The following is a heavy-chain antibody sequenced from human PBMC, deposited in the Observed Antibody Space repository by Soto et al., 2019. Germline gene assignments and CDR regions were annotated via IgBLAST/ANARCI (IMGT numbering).Heavy chain of an antibody. D-gene: IGHD1-1*01. Sequence: EASVKVSCKASGYTFTGYYMHWVRQAPGQGLEWMGWINPNSGGTNYAQKFQGWVTMTRDTSISTAYMELSRLRSDDTAVYYCAREVGTASPYYFDYWGQGTLVTVSS. CDR1: GYTFTGYY. V-gene: IGHV1-2*04. CDR2: INPNSGGT. CDR3: AREVGTASPYYFDY. J-gene: IGHJ4*02.